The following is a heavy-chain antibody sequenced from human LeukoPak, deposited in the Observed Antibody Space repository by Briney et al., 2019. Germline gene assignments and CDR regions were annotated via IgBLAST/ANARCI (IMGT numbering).Heavy chain of an antibody. Sequence: SVTVSCMASGYTFTYRYLHWVRQPPGQALKWMGWTTPFNGNTNYAQKFQDRVTITRDRSMSTAYMELSSLRSEDTAMYYCASHVEMATPDDAFDIWGQGTMVTVSS. CDR1: GYTFTYRY. CDR2: TTPFNGNT. D-gene: IGHD5-24*01. V-gene: IGHV1-45*02. CDR3: ASHVEMATPDDAFDI. J-gene: IGHJ3*02.